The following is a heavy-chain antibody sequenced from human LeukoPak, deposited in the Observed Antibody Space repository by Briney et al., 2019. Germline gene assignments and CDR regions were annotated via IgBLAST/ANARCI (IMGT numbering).Heavy chain of an antibody. Sequence: SVQVSCTACGYIFTAYYIHWVRQPPGQGLEGMGWINPNAGGTNYAQNFQGSVTMTRDSSVTTDYMDLSRLTSDDTAVYYWARDKGGNDYPPDYWGQGTLVTVSS. D-gene: IGHD1-1*01. CDR2: INPNAGGT. J-gene: IGHJ4*02. CDR1: GYIFTAYY. CDR3: ARDKGGNDYPPDY. V-gene: IGHV1-2*02.